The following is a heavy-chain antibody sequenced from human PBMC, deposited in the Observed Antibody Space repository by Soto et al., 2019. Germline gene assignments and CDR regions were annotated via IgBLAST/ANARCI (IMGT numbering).Heavy chain of an antibody. CDR3: ARGVGGYCSSTSCYADRGDYMDV. J-gene: IGHJ6*03. V-gene: IGHV4-59*01. CDR1: GGSISSYY. Sequence: QVQLQESGPGLVKPSETLSLTCTVSGGSISSYYWSWIRQPPGEGLEWIGYIYYSGSTNYNPSPKSRVTISVDPSKTPSSLKMSSVTAADTAVYYCARGVGGYCSSTSCYADRGDYMDVWGKGTAVTVSS. CDR2: IYYSGST. D-gene: IGHD2-2*01.